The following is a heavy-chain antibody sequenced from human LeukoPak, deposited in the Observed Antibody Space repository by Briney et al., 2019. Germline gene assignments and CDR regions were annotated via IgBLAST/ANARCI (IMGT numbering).Heavy chain of an antibody. Sequence: ASVKVSCKASGYTFTGYYIHWVRQAPGQGLEWMAWINPNSGGTNFAQKFQGRVTMTRDTSISTAFMELSRLRSDDTAVYYCARVSCSGGSCYSPFDYWGQGTLVTVSS. CDR2: INPNSGGT. CDR1: GYTFTGYY. CDR3: ARVSCSGGSCYSPFDY. J-gene: IGHJ4*02. D-gene: IGHD2-15*01. V-gene: IGHV1-2*02.